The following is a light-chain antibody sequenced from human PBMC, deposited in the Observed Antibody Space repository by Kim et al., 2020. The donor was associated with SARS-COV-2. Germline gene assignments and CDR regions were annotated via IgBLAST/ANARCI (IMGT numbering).Light chain of an antibody. J-gene: IGKJ2*03. Sequence: CASVGDRVTLACRASQSISSYLNWYQLKPGKAPKLLIYAASSLQSGVPSRFSGSGSGADFTLTISSLQPEDFATYYCQQSYSTPYSFGQGTKLEI. CDR2: AAS. CDR1: QSISSY. V-gene: IGKV1-39*01. CDR3: QQSYSTPYS.